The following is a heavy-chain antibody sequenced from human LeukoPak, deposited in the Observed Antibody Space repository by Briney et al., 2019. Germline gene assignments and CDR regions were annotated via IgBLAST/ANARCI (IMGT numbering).Heavy chain of an antibody. CDR1: GGSISSGGYS. CDR2: IYHSGST. V-gene: IGHV4-30-2*01. CDR3: ARATDSSGYYYSGGYYFDY. J-gene: IGHJ4*02. Sequence: PSETLSLTCAVSGGSISSGGYSWSWIRQPPGKGLEWIGYIYHSGSTYYNPSLKSRVTISVDRSKNQFSLKLSSVTAADTAVYYCARATDSSGYYYSGGYYFDYWGQGTLVTVSS. D-gene: IGHD3-22*01.